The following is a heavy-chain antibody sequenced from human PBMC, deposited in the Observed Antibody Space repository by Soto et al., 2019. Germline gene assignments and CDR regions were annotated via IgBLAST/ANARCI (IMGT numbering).Heavy chain of an antibody. Sequence: TLSLTCTVSGGSMSSGDYYWSWIRQPPGKGLEWIGYIYYSGSTYYNPSLKSRVTISVDTSKNQFSLKLSSVTAADTAVYYCARVLRSITIFGVVIPVPNWFDPWGQGTLVTVSS. CDR2: IYYSGST. CDR3: ARVLRSITIFGVVIPVPNWFDP. D-gene: IGHD3-3*01. CDR1: GGSMSSGDYY. J-gene: IGHJ5*02. V-gene: IGHV4-30-4*01.